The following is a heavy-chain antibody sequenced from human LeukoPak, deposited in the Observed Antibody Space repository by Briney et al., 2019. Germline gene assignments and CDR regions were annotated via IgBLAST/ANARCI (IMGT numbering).Heavy chain of an antibody. V-gene: IGHV4-34*01. CDR2: INHSGST. CDR1: GGSFSGYY. D-gene: IGHD4-23*01. CDR3: ARGRRPVLTVVTSHYFDY. Sequence: SETLSLTCAVYGGSFSGYYWSWIRQPPGKGLEWIGEINHSGSTNYNPSLKSRVTISVDTSKNQFSLKLSSVTAADTAAYYCARGRRPVLTVVTSHYFDYWGQGTLVTVSS. J-gene: IGHJ4*02.